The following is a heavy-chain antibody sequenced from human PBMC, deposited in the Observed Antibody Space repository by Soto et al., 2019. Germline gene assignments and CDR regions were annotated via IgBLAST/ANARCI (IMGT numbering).Heavy chain of an antibody. Sequence: SRRLSGTASGFTFGDYAMSCFRHARWKRLDWGGFIRTKAYGGTTEYSASAKGRFTISRDDSKSIAYLQMNSLKTEDTAVYYCTRDVGTMVRGVQELSYYFDYCGQGTLGTVSS. J-gene: IGHJ4*02. V-gene: IGHV3-49*03. CDR1: GFTFGDYA. D-gene: IGHD3-10*01. CDR2: IRTKAYGGTT. CDR3: TRDVGTMVRGVQELSYYFDY.